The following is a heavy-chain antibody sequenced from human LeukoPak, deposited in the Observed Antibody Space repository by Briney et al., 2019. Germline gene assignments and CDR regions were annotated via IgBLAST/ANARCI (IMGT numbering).Heavy chain of an antibody. CDR2: IIPIFGTA. D-gene: IGHD6-19*01. Sequence: ASVKVSCKASGGTFSSYAISWVRQAPGQGLEWMGGIIPIFGTANYAQKFQGRVTITADESTSTAYMELSSLRSEDTAVYYCARLPYSSGWYVDNPRVDYWGQGTLVTVSS. J-gene: IGHJ4*02. CDR1: GGTFSSYA. V-gene: IGHV1-69*13. CDR3: ARLPYSSGWYVDNPRVDY.